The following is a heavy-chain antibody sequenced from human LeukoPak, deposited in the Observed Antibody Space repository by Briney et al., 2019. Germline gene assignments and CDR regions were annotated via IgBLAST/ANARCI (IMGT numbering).Heavy chain of an antibody. V-gene: IGHV3-48*04. CDR1: GFTFSSYS. CDR2: ISSSSSTI. CDR3: ARTRRFGEYYFDY. J-gene: IGHJ4*02. D-gene: IGHD3-10*01. Sequence: PGGSLRLSCAASGFTFSSYSMNWVRQAPGKGLEWVSYISSSSSTIYYADSVKGRFTISRDNAKNSLYLQMNSLRAEDTAVYYCARTRRFGEYYFDYWGQGTLVTVSS.